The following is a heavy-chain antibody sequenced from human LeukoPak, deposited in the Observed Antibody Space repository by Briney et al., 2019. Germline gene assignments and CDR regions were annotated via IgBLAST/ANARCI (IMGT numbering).Heavy chain of an antibody. CDR2: ISAYNGNT. V-gene: IGHV1-18*01. CDR3: ARKYWRGPAFAFDI. J-gene: IGHJ3*02. D-gene: IGHD2-8*02. CDR1: GYTFTSYG. Sequence: GASVTVSCKASGYTFTSYGISWVRQAPGQGLEWMGWISAYNGNTNYAQKLQGRVTMTTDTSTSTAYMELRSLRSDDTAVYYCARKYWRGPAFAFDIWGQGTMVTVSS.